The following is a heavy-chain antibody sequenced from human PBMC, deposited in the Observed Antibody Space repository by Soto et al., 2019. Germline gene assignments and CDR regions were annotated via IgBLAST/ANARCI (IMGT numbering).Heavy chain of an antibody. CDR2: TGYSRLTT. Sequence: LRLSCAASGLNFGILAMSWVRRAPGKGLEWVSTTGYSRLTTYYADSVKGRFTVSRDNSKNTLDLQMSSLRAEDTAVYYCATVHSTSRSFDYWGQGTLVTVSS. CDR3: ATVHSTSRSFDY. J-gene: IGHJ4*02. V-gene: IGHV3-23*01. D-gene: IGHD6-6*01. CDR1: GLNFGILA.